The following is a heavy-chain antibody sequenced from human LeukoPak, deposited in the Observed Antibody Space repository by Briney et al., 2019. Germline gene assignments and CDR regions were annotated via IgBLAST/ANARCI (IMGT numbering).Heavy chain of an antibody. V-gene: IGHV3-21*01. CDR2: ISSSSSYI. J-gene: IGHJ6*02. CDR1: GFTFSSYS. Sequence: GGSLRLSCAASGFTFSSYSMNWVRQAPGKGLEWVSSISSSSSYIYYADSVKGRFTISRENAKNSLYLQMNSLRAGDTAVYYCARGDSSSWYYYYGMDVWGQGTTVTVSS. CDR3: ARGDSSSWYYYYGMDV. D-gene: IGHD6-13*01.